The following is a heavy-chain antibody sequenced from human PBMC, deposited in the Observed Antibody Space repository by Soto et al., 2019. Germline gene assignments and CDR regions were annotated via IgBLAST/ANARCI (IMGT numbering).Heavy chain of an antibody. CDR2: IDPSDSYT. V-gene: IGHV5-10-1*01. CDR1: GYSFTDYY. D-gene: IGHD2-21*02. Sequence: GESLKISCKGSGYSFTDYYINWVRQMPGKGLEWMGRIDPSDSYTNYSPSFQGHVTFSVDKSINTAYLQWSSLKASDSAMYYCEAVLGDIHYYFDYWGQGTLVTVSS. CDR3: EAVLGDIHYYFDY. J-gene: IGHJ4*02.